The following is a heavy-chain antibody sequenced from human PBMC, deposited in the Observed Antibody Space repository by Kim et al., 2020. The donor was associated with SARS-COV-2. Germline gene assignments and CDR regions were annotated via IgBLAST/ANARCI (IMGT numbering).Heavy chain of an antibody. CDR3: AKAYCSSTNCYIVY. CDR2: IIWNSGSI. V-gene: IGHV3-9*01. D-gene: IGHD2-2*02. Sequence: GGSLRLSCAASGFTFGDYAMHWVRQAPGKGLEWVSVIIWNSGSIAYADSVKGRFTISRDNAKKSLYLQVNSLRAEDTALYYCAKAYCSSTNCYIVYWGQGPLLTVSS. CDR1: GFTFGDYA. J-gene: IGHJ4*02.